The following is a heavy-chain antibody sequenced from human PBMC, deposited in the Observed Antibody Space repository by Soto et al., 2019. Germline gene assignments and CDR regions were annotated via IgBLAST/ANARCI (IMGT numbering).Heavy chain of an antibody. D-gene: IGHD6-19*01. Sequence: GGSLRLSCAASGFTFSSYAMSWVRQAPGKGLEWVSAISGSGGSTYYADSVKGRFTISRDNSKNTLYLQMNSLRAEDTAVYYCAKGSAVAATPGSFYYYYYYMDVWGKGTTVTVSS. CDR3: AKGSAVAATPGSFYYYYYYMDV. CDR2: ISGSGGST. V-gene: IGHV3-23*01. CDR1: GFTFSSYA. J-gene: IGHJ6*03.